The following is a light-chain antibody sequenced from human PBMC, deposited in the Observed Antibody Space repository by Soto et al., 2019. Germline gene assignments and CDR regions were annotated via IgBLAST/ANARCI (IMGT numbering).Light chain of an antibody. Sequence: DIQMTQSPSTLSASVGDRVTITCRSSQSISNWLAWYQQKPGKAPKLLIYDASVLESGVPSRFSGSGSETEFTLTISSLQPDDFATYYCQHYNSYSEAFGQGTKVDIK. CDR2: DAS. CDR1: QSISNW. J-gene: IGKJ1*01. CDR3: QHYNSYSEA. V-gene: IGKV1-5*01.